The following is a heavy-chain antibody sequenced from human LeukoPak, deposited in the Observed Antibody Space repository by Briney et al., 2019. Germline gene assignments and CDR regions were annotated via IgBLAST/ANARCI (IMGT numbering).Heavy chain of an antibody. CDR2: ISYDGSNK. Sequence: GGSLRLSCAASGFTFSSYGMHWVRQAPGKGLEWVAVISYDGSNKYYADSVKGRFTISRDNSKNTLYLQMSSLRAEDTAMYYCARRSLNFDYWGQGTLVTVSS. V-gene: IGHV3-30*03. J-gene: IGHJ4*02. CDR1: GFTFSSYG. CDR3: ARRSLNFDY.